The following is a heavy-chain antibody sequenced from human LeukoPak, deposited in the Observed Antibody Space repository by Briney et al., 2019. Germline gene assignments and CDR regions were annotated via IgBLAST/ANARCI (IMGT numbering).Heavy chain of an antibody. D-gene: IGHD2-21*02. CDR3: AKLIREVTTYDY. CDR1: GFTFSTYW. Sequence: GGSLRLSCAASGFTFSTYWMSWVRQAPGKGLEWVASINPDGSTEHYVDSVKGRSTVSRDSAKNSLFLQMNTLRVEDTAVYYCAKLIREVTTYDYWGPGALVTVSS. CDR2: INPDGSTE. V-gene: IGHV3-7*01. J-gene: IGHJ4*02.